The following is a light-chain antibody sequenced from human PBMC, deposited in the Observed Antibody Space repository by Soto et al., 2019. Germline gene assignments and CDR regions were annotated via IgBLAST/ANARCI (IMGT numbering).Light chain of an antibody. CDR3: SSYTSSSTLVV. V-gene: IGLV2-14*01. Sequence: QSVLTQPASVSGSPGQSITISCTGTSSDVGGYNYVSWYQQHPGKAPKLMIYDVSNRPSGVSNRFSGSKSGNTASLTISGLQAEDEADYYCSSYTSSSTLVVVGGGTKSPS. J-gene: IGLJ2*01. CDR1: SSDVGGYNY. CDR2: DVS.